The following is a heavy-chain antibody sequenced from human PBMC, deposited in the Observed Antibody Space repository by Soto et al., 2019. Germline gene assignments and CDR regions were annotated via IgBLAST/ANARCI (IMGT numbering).Heavy chain of an antibody. CDR2: TYYRSKWYN. D-gene: IGHD4-17*01. J-gene: IGHJ6*02. Sequence: QVQLQQSGPGLVKPSQTLSLTCAISGDSVSSNSAAWNWIRQSPSRGLEWLGRTYYRSKWYNDYAVSVKSRITINPDTSKNQFSLQLNSVTPEDTAVYYCARDNGDYVGRGYYYYGMDVWGQGTTVTVSS. CDR1: GDSVSSNSAA. CDR3: ARDNGDYVGRGYYYYGMDV. V-gene: IGHV6-1*01.